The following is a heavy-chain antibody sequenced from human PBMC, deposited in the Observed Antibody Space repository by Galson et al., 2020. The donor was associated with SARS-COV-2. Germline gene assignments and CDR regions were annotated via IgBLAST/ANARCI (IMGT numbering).Heavy chain of an antibody. CDR1: GGSISSGSYY. Sequence: SETLSLTCTVSGGSISSGSYYWSWIRQPAGKGLEWIGRIYTSGSTNYNPSLKSRVTISVDTSKNQFSLKLSSVTAADTAVYYCARGDVDTSLYYYGMDVWGQGTTVTVSS. CDR3: ARGDVDTSLYYYGMDV. J-gene: IGHJ6*02. D-gene: IGHD5-18*01. CDR2: IYTSGST. V-gene: IGHV4-61*02.